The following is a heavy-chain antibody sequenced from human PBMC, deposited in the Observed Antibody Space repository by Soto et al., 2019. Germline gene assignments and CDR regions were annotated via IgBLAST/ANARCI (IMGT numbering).Heavy chain of an antibody. CDR3: ARVYSSLSSYDY. V-gene: IGHV3-74*01. CDR1: GFTFSTFW. CDR2: ISSDGSRT. Sequence: GGSLRLSCAASGFTFSTFWMHWVRQAPGKGLVWVSRISSDGSRTSYADSVKGRFTISRDNAKNTLYLQMNSLRAEDTAIYYCARVYSSLSSYDYWGLGTLVTVSS. D-gene: IGHD5-18*01. J-gene: IGHJ4*02.